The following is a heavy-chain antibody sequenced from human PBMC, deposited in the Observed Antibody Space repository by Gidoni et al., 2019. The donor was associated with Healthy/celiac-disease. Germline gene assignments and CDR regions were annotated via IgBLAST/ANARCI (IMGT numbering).Heavy chain of an antibody. J-gene: IGHJ4*02. Sequence: EVQLLESGGGLVQPGGSLRLSCAASGFTFSSYAMSWVRQAPGKGLEWVSAISGSGGRTYYADSVKGRFTISRDNSKNTLYLQMSSLRAEDTAVYYCAKDHTYYDFWSGYSFDYWGQGTLVTVSS. CDR1: GFTFSSYA. CDR2: ISGSGGRT. D-gene: IGHD3-3*01. V-gene: IGHV3-23*01. CDR3: AKDHTYYDFWSGYSFDY.